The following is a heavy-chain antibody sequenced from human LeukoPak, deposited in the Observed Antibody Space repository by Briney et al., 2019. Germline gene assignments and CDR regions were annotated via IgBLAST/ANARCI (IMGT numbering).Heavy chain of an antibody. J-gene: IGHJ6*02. CDR3: ARDDYQLGSYYYGMDV. Sequence: GGSLRLSCAASGLTFRNYWMTWVRQAPGKGLEWVANIKQDGSDKYYVDSVKGRFTISRDNAKNSLYLHMSSLSAEDTAVYYCARDDYQLGSYYYGMDVWGQGTTVTVSS. D-gene: IGHD7-27*01. V-gene: IGHV3-7*01. CDR1: GLTFRNYW. CDR2: IKQDGSDK.